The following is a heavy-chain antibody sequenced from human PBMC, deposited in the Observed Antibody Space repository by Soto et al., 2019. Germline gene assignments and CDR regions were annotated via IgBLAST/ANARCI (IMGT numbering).Heavy chain of an antibody. D-gene: IGHD2-15*01. Sequence: EVQLLESGGGLVQPGGSLRLSCAASGFTFSNYAMTWVRQAPGKGLEWVSAISGRGDSTYYADSVKGRFTISRDQSKNTLYLQMHSLRAEDTAVYFCAKERDIGADRYYFDNWGQGTLVTVSS. CDR2: ISGRGDST. CDR3: AKERDIGADRYYFDN. J-gene: IGHJ4*02. CDR1: GFTFSNYA. V-gene: IGHV3-23*01.